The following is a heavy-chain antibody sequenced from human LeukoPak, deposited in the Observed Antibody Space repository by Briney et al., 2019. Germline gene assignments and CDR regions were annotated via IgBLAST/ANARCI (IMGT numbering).Heavy chain of an antibody. Sequence: GESLRLSCAASGFSFTTYSMSWVRQAPGKGLEWVAVISYDGSNKYYADSVKGRFTISRDNSKNTLYLQMNSLRAEDTAVYYCAKVAAAGTNVDYWGQGTLVTVSS. D-gene: IGHD6-13*01. J-gene: IGHJ4*02. V-gene: IGHV3-30*18. CDR2: ISYDGSNK. CDR3: AKVAAAGTNVDY. CDR1: GFSFTTYS.